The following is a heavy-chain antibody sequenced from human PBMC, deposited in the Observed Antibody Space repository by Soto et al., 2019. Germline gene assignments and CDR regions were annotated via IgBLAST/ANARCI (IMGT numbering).Heavy chain of an antibody. CDR1: GGSISSSSYY. D-gene: IGHD5-18*01. Sequence: QLQLQESGPGLVKPSETLSLTCTVSGGSISSSSYYWGWIRQPPGKGLEWIGSIYYSGSTYYNPSLKSRVTISVDTSKNQFSLKLSSVTAADTAVYYCGKTGYLQYYFDYWGQGTLVTVSS. CDR2: IYYSGST. CDR3: GKTGYLQYYFDY. J-gene: IGHJ4*02. V-gene: IGHV4-39*01.